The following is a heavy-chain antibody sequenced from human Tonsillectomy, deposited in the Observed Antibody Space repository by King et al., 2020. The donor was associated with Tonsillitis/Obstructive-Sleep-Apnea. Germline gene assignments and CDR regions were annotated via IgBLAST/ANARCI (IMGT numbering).Heavy chain of an antibody. CDR1: GFTFTSYW. V-gene: IGHV3-7*04. CDR2: IHQDGREK. Sequence: QLVQSGGGLVQPGGSLRLSCAASGFTFTSYWMSWVRQAPGKGLEWVANIHQDGREKYYVNSVKGRFTISRDNAKDSLYRQMNSLRAEDTAVYYCVRDRDKGDYVDFWGQGILVTVSS. D-gene: IGHD4/OR15-4a*01. J-gene: IGHJ4*02. CDR3: VRDRDKGDYVDF.